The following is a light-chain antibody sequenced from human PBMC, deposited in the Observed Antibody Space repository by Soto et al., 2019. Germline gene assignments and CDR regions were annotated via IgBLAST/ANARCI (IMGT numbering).Light chain of an antibody. CDR3: QQYGGVPYT. CDR2: GAS. CDR1: ESISRAY. Sequence: EIVLTQSPGTLSLSPRQRVTLSCRASESISRAYLAWYQQRLGQAPRLLIYGASSGATGIPDRFSGSGSGTDFTLTISRLEPEDFAIYYCQQYGGVPYTFGQGTKLEIK. V-gene: IGKV3-20*01. J-gene: IGKJ2*01.